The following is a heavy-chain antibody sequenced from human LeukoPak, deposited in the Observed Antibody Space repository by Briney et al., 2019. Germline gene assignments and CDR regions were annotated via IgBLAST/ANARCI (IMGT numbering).Heavy chain of an antibody. CDR2: IIPILGIA. V-gene: IGHV1-69*02. J-gene: IGHJ3*01. CDR1: GGTFSSYT. CDR3: ARGFKAYDILTGSPQLRM. Sequence: SVKVSCKASGGTFSSYTISWVRQAPGQGLEWMGRIIPILGIANYAQKFQGRVTITADKSTSTAYMELSSLRSEDTAVYYCARGFKAYDILTGSPQLRMGGQGTMVTVSS. D-gene: IGHD3-9*01.